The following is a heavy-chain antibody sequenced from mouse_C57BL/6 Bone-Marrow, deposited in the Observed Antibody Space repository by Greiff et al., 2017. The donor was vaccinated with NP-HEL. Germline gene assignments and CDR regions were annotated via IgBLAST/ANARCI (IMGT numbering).Heavy chain of an antibody. J-gene: IGHJ1*03. V-gene: IGHV1-72*01. D-gene: IGHD1-1*01. Sequence: QQPGRGLEWIGRIDPNSGGTKYNEKFKSKATLTVDKPSSTAYMQLSSLTSEDSAVYYCARRTPITTVVARYWYFDVWGTGTTVTVSS. CDR3: ARRTPITTVVARYWYFDV. CDR2: IDPNSGGT.